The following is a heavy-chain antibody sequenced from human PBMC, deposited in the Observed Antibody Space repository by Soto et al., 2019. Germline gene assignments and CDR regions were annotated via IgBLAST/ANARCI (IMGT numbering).Heavy chain of an antibody. CDR3: RRDFDY. J-gene: IGHJ4*02. CDR2: VSTSGST. Sequence: SETLSLTCTASGASINNYYWSWIRQLAGKGLEWIGRVSTSGSTNYNPSLKSRVTMSVDTSKNQFSLMLNSVTAADTAVYYCRRDFDYWGQGTLVTVSS. D-gene: IGHD6-6*01. V-gene: IGHV4-4*07. CDR1: GASINNYY.